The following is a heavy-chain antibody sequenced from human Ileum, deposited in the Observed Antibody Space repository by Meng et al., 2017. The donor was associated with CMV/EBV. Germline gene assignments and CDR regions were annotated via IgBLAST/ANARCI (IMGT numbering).Heavy chain of an antibody. J-gene: IGHJ5*02. Sequence: LTGTVSGGSSSSVDSYWSWLRQPPGKGPEWIGYIFYSGGTYSNPSLKSRVTISVDTSKNQFSLRLSSATAADTAVYYCARKSLNWFDLWGQGTLVTVSS. V-gene: IGHV4-30-4*08. CDR2: IFYSGGT. CDR1: GGSSSSVDSY. CDR3: ARKSLNWFDL.